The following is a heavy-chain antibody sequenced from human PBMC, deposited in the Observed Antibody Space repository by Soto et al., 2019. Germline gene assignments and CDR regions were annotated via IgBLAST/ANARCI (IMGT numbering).Heavy chain of an antibody. CDR1: GITVSSNY. J-gene: IGHJ4*02. D-gene: IGHD6-13*01. Sequence: RGSLRNSCAASGITVSSNYLSWVRQAPGKGLELVSSIYSDGRTHYADSVKGRFTISRDNSKNTLYLQMNSLRVEDTALYYCARDPIALADDFDYWGQGT. CDR3: ARDPIALADDFDY. CDR2: IYSDGRT. V-gene: IGHV3-66*01.